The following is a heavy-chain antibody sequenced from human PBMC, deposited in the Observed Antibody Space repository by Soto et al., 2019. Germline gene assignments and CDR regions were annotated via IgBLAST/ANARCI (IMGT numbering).Heavy chain of an antibody. V-gene: IGHV3-53*01. D-gene: IGHD6-6*01. Sequence: EVQLVESGGGLIQPGGSLRLSCAASGFTVSSNYMSWVRQAPGKGLEWVSVIYSGGSTYYADSVKGRFTISRDNSKNTLYLQMNSLRAEDTAVYYCARKSLGIAARPPYYYGMDVWGQGTTVTVSS. CDR1: GFTVSSNY. J-gene: IGHJ6*02. CDR2: IYSGGST. CDR3: ARKSLGIAARPPYYYGMDV.